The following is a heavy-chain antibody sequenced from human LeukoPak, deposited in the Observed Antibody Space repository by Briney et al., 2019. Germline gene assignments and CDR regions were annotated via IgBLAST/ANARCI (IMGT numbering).Heavy chain of an antibody. CDR3: ARHFGGYYGSGSYYWFDP. Sequence: SETLSLTCTVSGGSISSSSYYWGWIRQPPGKGLEWIGIIYYSGSTYYNPSLKSRVTISVDTSKNQFSLKLSSVTAAGTAVYYCARHFGGYYGSGSYYWFDPWGQGTLVTVSS. J-gene: IGHJ5*02. D-gene: IGHD3-10*01. CDR1: GGSISSSSYY. V-gene: IGHV4-39*01. CDR2: IYYSGST.